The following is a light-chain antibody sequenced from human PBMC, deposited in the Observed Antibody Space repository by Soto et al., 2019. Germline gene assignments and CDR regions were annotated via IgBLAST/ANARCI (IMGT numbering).Light chain of an antibody. Sequence: QSALTQPASGSGSPGQSITISCTGTSSDVGGYNYVSWYQQYPGKAPKLMIYDVSNRPSGVSNRFSGSKSGNTASLTISGLQAEDEADYYCSSYTSSSTPHVVFGGGTKVTVL. CDR2: DVS. CDR3: SSYTSSSTPHVV. J-gene: IGLJ2*01. CDR1: SSDVGGYNY. V-gene: IGLV2-14*01.